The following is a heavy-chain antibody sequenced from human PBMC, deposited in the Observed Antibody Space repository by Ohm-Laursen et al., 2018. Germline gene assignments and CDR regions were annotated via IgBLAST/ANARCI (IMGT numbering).Heavy chain of an antibody. D-gene: IGHD3-22*01. V-gene: IGHV3-74*01. CDR3: ARGKGFYDSSGPDY. Sequence: SLRLSCAASGFAFSSYWMHWVRHAPGKGLVWVSRINSDGSSTSYADSVKGRFTISRDNAKNTLYLQMNSLRAEDTAVYYCARGKGFYDSSGPDYWGQGTLVTVSS. CDR2: INSDGSST. CDR1: GFAFSSYW. J-gene: IGHJ4*02.